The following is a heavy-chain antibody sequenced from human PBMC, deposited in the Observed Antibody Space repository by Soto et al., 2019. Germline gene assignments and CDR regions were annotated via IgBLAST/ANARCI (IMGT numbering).Heavy chain of an antibody. CDR2: IDPSDSYT. CDR1: GYSFTIYW. J-gene: IGHJ5*02. Sequence: PGESMKISCKGSGYSFTIYWISWVRQMPGKGLEWMGRIDPSDSYTNYSPSFQGHVTISADKSISTAYLQWSSLKASDTAMYYCVRYGSGSYHWFDPWGPGTLVTVSS. V-gene: IGHV5-10-1*01. CDR3: VRYGSGSYHWFDP. D-gene: IGHD3-10*01.